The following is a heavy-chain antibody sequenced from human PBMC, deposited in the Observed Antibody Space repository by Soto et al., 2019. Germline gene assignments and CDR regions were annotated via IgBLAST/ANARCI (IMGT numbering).Heavy chain of an antibody. CDR2: IYYSGST. CDR3: ARVRLVITGGTYYYYGMDV. V-gene: IGHV4-30-4*01. D-gene: IGHD3-9*01. J-gene: IGHJ6*02. Sequence: SETLSLTCPVSGGSISSGDYYWSWIRQPPGKGLEWIGYIYYSGSTYYNPSLKSRVTISVDTSKNQFSLKLSSVTAADTAVYYCARVRLVITGGTYYYYGMDVWGQWTTVTVSS. CDR1: GGSISSGDYY.